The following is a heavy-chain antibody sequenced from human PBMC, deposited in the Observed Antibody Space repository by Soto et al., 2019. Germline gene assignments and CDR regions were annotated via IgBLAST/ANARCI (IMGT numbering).Heavy chain of an antibody. D-gene: IGHD3-9*01. V-gene: IGHV1-58*01. CDR2: IVVGSGNT. J-gene: IGHJ6*02. Sequence: SVKVSCKASGFTFTSSAVQWVRQARGQRLEWIGWIVVGSGNTNYAQKFQERVTITRDMSTSTAYMELSSLRSEDTAVYYCAAEDTYYDILTGYLYYYYGMDVWGQGTTVTVSS. CDR3: AAEDTYYDILTGYLYYYYGMDV. CDR1: GFTFTSSA.